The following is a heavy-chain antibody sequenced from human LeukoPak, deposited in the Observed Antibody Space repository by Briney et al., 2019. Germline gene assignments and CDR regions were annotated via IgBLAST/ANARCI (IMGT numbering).Heavy chain of an antibody. V-gene: IGHV1-18*01. CDR1: GYTFTSYG. Sequence: ASVKVSCKASGYTFTSYGISWVRQAPGQGLEWMGWISAYNGNTNYAQKLQGRVTITADESTSTAYMELSSLRSEDTAVYYCASVMSGVFDYWGQGTLVTVSS. CDR3: ASVMSGVFDY. CDR2: ISAYNGNT. J-gene: IGHJ4*02. D-gene: IGHD2-8*01.